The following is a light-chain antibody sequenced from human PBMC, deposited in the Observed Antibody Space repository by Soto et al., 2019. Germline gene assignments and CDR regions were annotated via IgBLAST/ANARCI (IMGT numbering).Light chain of an antibody. J-gene: IGKJ1*01. V-gene: IGKV1-5*03. Sequence: DIQMTQSPSTLSASVGDRVTITCRASQSINSWLAWYQQKPGKAPTLLIYRASSLESGVPSRFSGSASGTEFTLTITSLQPDDFATYYCQQYDTYGAWTFGQGTKVEIK. CDR1: QSINSW. CDR3: QQYDTYGAWT. CDR2: RAS.